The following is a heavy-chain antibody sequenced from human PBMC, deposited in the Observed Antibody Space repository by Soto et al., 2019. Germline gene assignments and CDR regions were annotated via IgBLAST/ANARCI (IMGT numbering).Heavy chain of an antibody. Sequence: ASVKVSCKASGSTFSSYAISWVRQAPGQGLEWMGGIIPIFGTANYAQKFQGRVTITADKSTSTAYMELSSLRSEDTAVYYCARGLVVAATPYYYYGMDVWGQGTTVTVSS. CDR1: GSTFSSYA. D-gene: IGHD2-15*01. CDR2: IIPIFGTA. CDR3: ARGLVVAATPYYYYGMDV. J-gene: IGHJ6*02. V-gene: IGHV1-69*06.